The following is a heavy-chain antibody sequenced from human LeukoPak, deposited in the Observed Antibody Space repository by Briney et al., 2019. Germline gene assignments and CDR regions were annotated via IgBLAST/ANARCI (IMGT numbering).Heavy chain of an antibody. V-gene: IGHV3-30-3*01. D-gene: IGHD1-14*01. Sequence: GGSLRLSCAASGFTFSNYTMHWVRQAPGKGLEWVAVISYDGSNKYYADSVKGRFTISRDNSKNTLYLQMNSLRAEDTAVYYCARGGWREPDALDIWGQGTMVTVSS. CDR1: GFTFSNYT. CDR3: ARGGWREPDALDI. CDR2: ISYDGSNK. J-gene: IGHJ3*02.